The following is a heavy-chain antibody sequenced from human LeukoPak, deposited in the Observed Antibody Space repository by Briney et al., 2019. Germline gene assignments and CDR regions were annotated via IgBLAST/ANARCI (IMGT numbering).Heavy chain of an antibody. V-gene: IGHV3-23*01. Sequence: GGSLRLSCAASGFTFSSYAMSWVRQAPGKGLEWVSAISGSGGSTYYADSVKGRLTISRHNSKNTLYLQMNSLRAEDTAVYYCARGTYYYDSSGYPYYYYGMDVWGQGTTVTVSS. D-gene: IGHD3-22*01. CDR1: GFTFSSYA. CDR3: ARGTYYYDSSGYPYYYYGMDV. CDR2: ISGSGGST. J-gene: IGHJ6*02.